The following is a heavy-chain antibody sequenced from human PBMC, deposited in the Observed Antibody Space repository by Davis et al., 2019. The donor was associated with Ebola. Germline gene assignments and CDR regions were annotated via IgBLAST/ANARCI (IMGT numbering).Heavy chain of an antibody. CDR3: ARGNYDFWSGISWDYYYGMDV. J-gene: IGHJ6*02. Sequence: AASVKVSCKASGYTFTGYYMHWVRQAPGQGLEWMGWINPNSGGTNYAQKFQGWVTMTRDTSISTAYMELSRLRSGDTAVYYCARGNYDFWSGISWDYYYGMDVWGQGTTVTVSS. CDR1: GYTFTGYY. V-gene: IGHV1-2*04. D-gene: IGHD3-3*01. CDR2: INPNSGGT.